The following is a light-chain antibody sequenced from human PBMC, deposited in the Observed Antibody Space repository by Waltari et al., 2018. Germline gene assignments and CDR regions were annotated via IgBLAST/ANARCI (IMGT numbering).Light chain of an antibody. V-gene: IGLV4-69*01. CDR1: SGHTNNI. Sequence: QLVLTQSPSASAPLGASVKLPRPLSSGHTNNIIPWHQQNPKKGPRYLMKVNSDGSHNKGDKNPERFSGSSSGAERYLTISSLQSEDEADYYCQTGGHGTWVFGGGTKLTVL. J-gene: IGLJ3*02. CDR3: QTGGHGTWV. CDR2: VNSDGSH.